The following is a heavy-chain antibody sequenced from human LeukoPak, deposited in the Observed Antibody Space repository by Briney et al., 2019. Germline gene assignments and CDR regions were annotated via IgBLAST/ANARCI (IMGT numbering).Heavy chain of an antibody. D-gene: IGHD6-19*01. J-gene: IGHJ4*02. CDR1: GFTVSSNY. Sequence: PGGSLRLSCAASGFTVSSNYMSWVRQAPGKGLEWVSVIYRGGSTYYADSVKGRFTISRDNSKNTLNLQMNSLRAEDTAVYYCGSDSSGWYSLNYWGQGTLVTVSS. V-gene: IGHV3-53*01. CDR3: GSDSSGWYSLNY. CDR2: IYRGGST.